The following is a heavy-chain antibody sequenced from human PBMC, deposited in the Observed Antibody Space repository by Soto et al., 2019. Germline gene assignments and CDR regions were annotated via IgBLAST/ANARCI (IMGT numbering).Heavy chain of an antibody. CDR2: IYSGGST. V-gene: IGHV3-66*01. CDR3: ARIRYTGSDV. J-gene: IGHJ6*04. D-gene: IGHD6-6*01. Sequence: PGGFMRLSCAASGFTVSSNYMSWVRQAPGKGLEWVSVIYSGGSTYYADSVKGRFTISRDNSKNTLYLQMNSLRAEDTAVYYCARIRYTGSDVWGKGTTVTVSS. CDR1: GFTVSSNY.